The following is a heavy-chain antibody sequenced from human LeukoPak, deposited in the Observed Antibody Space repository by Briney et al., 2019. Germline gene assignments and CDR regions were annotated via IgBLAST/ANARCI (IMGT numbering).Heavy chain of an antibody. J-gene: IGHJ4*02. CDR1: GFTFSSYS. CDR3: AKVSGYTSGWYVDFDC. CDR2: INGGGST. Sequence: GGSLRLSCAASGFTFSSYSMNWVHQAPGKGLEWVSGINGGGSTYYADSVKGRFTISRDNSKNTLYLQMSSLRAEDTAVYYCAKVSGYTSGWYVDFDCWGQGSLVTVSS. D-gene: IGHD6-19*01. V-gene: IGHV3-23*01.